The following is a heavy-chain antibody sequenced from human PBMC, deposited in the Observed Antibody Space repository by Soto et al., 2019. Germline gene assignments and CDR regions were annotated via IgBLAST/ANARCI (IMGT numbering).Heavy chain of an antibody. V-gene: IGHV3-23*01. D-gene: IGHD1-1*01. CDR1: GVSFGSQA. J-gene: IGHJ4*02. CDR2: IGGTGGAT. Sequence: HPGGVLKLSSADLGVSFGSQAMSGVRQAPGKGVEWVSAIGGTGGATYYADSVKGRFTISRDNSKNILYLQMNSLRAEDTALNYCAKDRYSTSLDPPYYFDYWGPGTVVPVS. CDR3: AKDRYSTSLDPPYYFDY.